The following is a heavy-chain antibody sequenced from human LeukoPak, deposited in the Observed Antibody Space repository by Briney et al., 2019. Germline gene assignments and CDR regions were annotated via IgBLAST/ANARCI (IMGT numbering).Heavy chain of an antibody. J-gene: IGHJ4*02. CDR1: GFTFSSSG. D-gene: IGHD3-10*01. V-gene: IGHV3-30*02. CDR2: IRYNGNNK. CDR3: TTDRLLWFGELSVTGY. Sequence: HPGGSLRLSCAASGFTFSSSGMHWVRQAPGKGLEWVAFIRYNGNNKYYADSVKGRFTISRDNSKNTLYLQMNSLKTEDTAVYYCTTDRLLWFGELSVTGYWGQGTLVTVSS.